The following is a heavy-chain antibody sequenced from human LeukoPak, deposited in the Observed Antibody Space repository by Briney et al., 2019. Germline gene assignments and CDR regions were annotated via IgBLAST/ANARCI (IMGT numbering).Heavy chain of an antibody. CDR3: ARGRRIAVAGTNWFDP. Sequence: KPSETLSLTCTVSGGSISSSSYYWGWIRQPPGKGLEWIGSIYYSGSTYYNPSLKSRVTISVDTSKNQFSLKLSSVTAADTAVYYCARGRRIAVAGTNWFDPWGQGTLDTVSS. D-gene: IGHD6-19*01. V-gene: IGHV4-39*07. CDR1: GGSISSSSYY. CDR2: IYYSGST. J-gene: IGHJ5*02.